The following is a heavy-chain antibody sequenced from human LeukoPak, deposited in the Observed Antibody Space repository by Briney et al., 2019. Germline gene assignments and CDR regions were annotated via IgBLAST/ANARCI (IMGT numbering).Heavy chain of an antibody. D-gene: IGHD2-21*02. J-gene: IGHJ4*02. CDR1: GFTFSDTW. CDR2: IRSDGSDT. Sequence: GGSLRLSCADSGFTFSDTWMHWVRQAPGKGLVWVSRIRSDGSDTRYAESVKGRFTISRDNAKNTLYLQMNSLRAEDTAVYYCARDRGDFDFDYWGQGTLLTVSS. V-gene: IGHV3-74*01. CDR3: ARDRGDFDFDY.